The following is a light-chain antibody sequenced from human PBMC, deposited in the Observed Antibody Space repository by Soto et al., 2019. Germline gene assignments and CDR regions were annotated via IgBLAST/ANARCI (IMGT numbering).Light chain of an antibody. V-gene: IGKV3-15*01. CDR3: QQFYTWPLT. CDR1: QSVSSN. J-gene: IGKJ3*01. CDR2: HAS. Sequence: EIVMTQSPATLSVSPGEGATLSCRASQSVSSNLAWYQQKPGQAPRLVLYHASTGATGIPDRFSGSGSGTEFTLTIASLQSEDFAVYYCQQFYTWPLTFGPGTKVDIK.